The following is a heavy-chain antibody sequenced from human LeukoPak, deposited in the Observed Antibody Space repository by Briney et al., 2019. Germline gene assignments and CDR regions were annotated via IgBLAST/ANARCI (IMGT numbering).Heavy chain of an antibody. J-gene: IGHJ4*02. V-gene: IGHV1-8*03. CDR3: ARGGDFWSGHQAHFDY. CDR1: GYTFTSYD. Sequence: ASVKVSCKASGYTFTSYDINWVRQATGQGLEWMGWMNPNSGNTGYAQKFQGRVTITRNTSISTAYMELSSLRSEDTAVYYCARGGDFWSGHQAHFDYWGQGTLVTVSS. D-gene: IGHD3-3*01. CDR2: MNPNSGNT.